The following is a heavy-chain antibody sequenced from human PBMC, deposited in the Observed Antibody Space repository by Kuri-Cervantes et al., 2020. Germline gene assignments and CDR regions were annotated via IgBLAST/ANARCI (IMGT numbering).Heavy chain of an antibody. V-gene: IGHV4-34*01. Sequence: GSLRLSCAVYGGSFSGYYWSWIRQPPGKGLEWIGEINHSGSTNYNPSLKSRVTISVDKSKNQFSLKLISVTAADTAVYYCARDFSQWGDGWFDPWGQGTLVTVSS. CDR1: GGSFSGYY. CDR2: INHSGST. D-gene: IGHD5-24*01. CDR3: ARDFSQWGDGWFDP. J-gene: IGHJ5*02.